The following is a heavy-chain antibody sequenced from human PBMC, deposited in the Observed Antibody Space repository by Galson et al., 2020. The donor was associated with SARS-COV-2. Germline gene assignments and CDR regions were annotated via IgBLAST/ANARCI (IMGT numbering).Heavy chain of an antibody. CDR2: ISWDGGST. CDR3: AKDILPATYFYGMDV. CDR1: GFTFDDYA. Sequence: GESLKISCAASGFTFDDYAMQWVRQAPGKGLEWVSLISWDGGSTYYADSVKGRFTISRDNSKNSLYLQMNSLRAEDTALYYCAKDILPATYFYGMDVWGHGPTVTVSS. J-gene: IGHJ6*02. V-gene: IGHV3-43D*03.